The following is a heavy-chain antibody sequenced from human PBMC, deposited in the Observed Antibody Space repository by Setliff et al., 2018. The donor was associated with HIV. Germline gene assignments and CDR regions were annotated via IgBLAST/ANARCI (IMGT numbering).Heavy chain of an antibody. CDR2: INHSGRT. CDR3: ARVSITYWYSIPTFYYYYMDV. Sequence: SETLSLTCAVYGGSFSGYRWNWIRQPPGKGLEWIGEINHSGRTNYNPPLKSRVTISVDTSKNQFSLKLRSVTAADTAMYYCARVSITYWYSIPTFYYYYMDVWGKGTKVTVSS. V-gene: IGHV4-34*01. J-gene: IGHJ6*03. CDR1: GGSFSGYR. D-gene: IGHD2-15*01.